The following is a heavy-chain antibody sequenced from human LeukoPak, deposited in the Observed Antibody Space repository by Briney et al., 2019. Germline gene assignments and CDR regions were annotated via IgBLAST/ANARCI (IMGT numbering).Heavy chain of an antibody. CDR1: GFTFSSYW. Sequence: PGGSLRLSCAASGFTFSSYWMSWVRQAPGKGLEWVANIKQDGSEKYYVDSVKGRFTISRDNAKNSLYLQMNSLRAEDTAMYYCARLINMVRGVIIIGWFDPWGQGTLVTVSS. CDR2: IKQDGSEK. D-gene: IGHD3-10*01. V-gene: IGHV3-7*01. J-gene: IGHJ5*02. CDR3: ARLINMVRGVIIIGWFDP.